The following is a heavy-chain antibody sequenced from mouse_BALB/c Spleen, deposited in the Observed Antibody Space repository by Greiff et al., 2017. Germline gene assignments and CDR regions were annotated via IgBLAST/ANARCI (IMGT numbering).Heavy chain of an antibody. CDR1: GYTFTSYW. CDR2: IYPSDSYT. J-gene: IGHJ2*01. V-gene: IGHV1-69*02. Sequence: QVQLKESGAELVRPGASVKLSCKASGYTFTSYWINWVKQRPGQGLEWIGNIYPSDSYTNYNQKFKDKATLTVDKSSSTAYMQLSSPTSEDSAVYYCTSVGDYWGQGTTLTVSS. CDR3: TSVGDY.